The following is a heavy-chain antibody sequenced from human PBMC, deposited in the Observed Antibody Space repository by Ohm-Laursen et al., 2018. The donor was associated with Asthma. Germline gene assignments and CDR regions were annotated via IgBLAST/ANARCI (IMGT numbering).Heavy chain of an antibody. CDR2: MYYSGTT. V-gene: IGHV4-31*03. CDR3: ARNIAVAGTDWYFDL. J-gene: IGHJ2*01. CDR1: GDSISNGGYY. Sequence: SQTLSLTCTVSGDSISNGGYYWSWIRQHPGKGPEWIGYMYYSGTTYYNPSLKSRVTISVDTSKNQFSLKLSSVTAADTAVYYCARNIAVAGTDWYFDLWGRGTLVTVSS. D-gene: IGHD6-19*01.